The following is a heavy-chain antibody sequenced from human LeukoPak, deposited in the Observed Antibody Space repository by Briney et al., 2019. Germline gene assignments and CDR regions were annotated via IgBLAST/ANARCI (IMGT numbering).Heavy chain of an antibody. CDR1: GGSISSGGYY. J-gene: IGHJ4*02. V-gene: IGHV4-30-2*01. CDR3: AREGSDNLYFDY. Sequence: PSETLSLTCTVSGGSISSGGYYWSWIRQPPGKGLEWIGYIYHSGSTYYNPSLKSRVTISVDRSKNQFSLKLSSVTAADTAVYYCAREGSDNLYFDYWGQGTLVTVSS. D-gene: IGHD1-1*01. CDR2: IYHSGST.